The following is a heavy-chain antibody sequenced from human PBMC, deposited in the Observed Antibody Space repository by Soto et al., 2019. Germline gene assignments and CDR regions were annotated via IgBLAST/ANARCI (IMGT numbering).Heavy chain of an antibody. D-gene: IGHD6-13*01. Sequence: SETLSRTCTVSGGSISSYYWSWIRQPPGRGLGWIGYIYYSGSTNYNPSLKSRVTISVDTSKNQFSLKLSSVTAADTAVYYCAREYSSSWYHWFDPWGQGTLVTVSS. CDR2: IYYSGST. CDR1: GGSISSYY. V-gene: IGHV4-59*01. J-gene: IGHJ5*02. CDR3: AREYSSSWYHWFDP.